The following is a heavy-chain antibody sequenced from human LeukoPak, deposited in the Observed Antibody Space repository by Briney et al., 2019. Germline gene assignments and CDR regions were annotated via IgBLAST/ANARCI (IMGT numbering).Heavy chain of an antibody. Sequence: GGSLRLSCATSGFTFNTNAMSWVRQAPGKGLEWVSTIGNTETFYADSVTGRFTISRDNSKNTVYLHMNSLRVEDTAVYYCAKDWIQFNRVFDCFDSWGQGTLVTFSS. CDR2: IGNTET. CDR3: AKDWIQFNRVFDCFDS. J-gene: IGHJ4*02. V-gene: IGHV3-23*01. D-gene: IGHD2-21*01. CDR1: GFTFNTNA.